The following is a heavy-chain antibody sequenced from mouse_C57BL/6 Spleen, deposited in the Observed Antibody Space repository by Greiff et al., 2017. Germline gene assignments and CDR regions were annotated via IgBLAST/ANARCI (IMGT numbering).Heavy chain of an antibody. CDR1: GYTFTSYW. V-gene: IGHV1-59*01. CDR3: ARVYSYAMDY. CDR2: IDPSDSYT. Sequence: QVQLQQPGAELVRPGTSVKLSCKASGYTFTSYWMHWVKQRPGQGLEWIGVIDPSDSYTNYNQKFKGKATLTVDTSSSTAYMQLSSLTSEDSAVYYCARVYSYAMDYWGQGTSVTVSS. D-gene: IGHD1-1*01. J-gene: IGHJ4*01.